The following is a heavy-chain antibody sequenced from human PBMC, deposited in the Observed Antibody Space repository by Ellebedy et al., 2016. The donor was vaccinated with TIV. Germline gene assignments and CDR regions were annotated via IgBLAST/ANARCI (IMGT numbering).Heavy chain of an antibody. V-gene: IGHV1-2*02. CDR1: GYVFTAYY. D-gene: IGHD6-13*01. Sequence: ASVKVSCKTSGYVFTAYYIHWVRQAPGKGLEWMGWINPDSGGTNFARKFQGRVTMTRDTSVNTVYMELSRLESDDTAVYYCARVRRGSSGMDVWGQGTTVTVS. CDR3: ARVRRGSSGMDV. CDR2: INPDSGGT. J-gene: IGHJ6*02.